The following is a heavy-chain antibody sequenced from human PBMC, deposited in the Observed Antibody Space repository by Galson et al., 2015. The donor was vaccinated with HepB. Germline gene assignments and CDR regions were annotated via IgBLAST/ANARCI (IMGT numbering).Heavy chain of an antibody. Sequence: SLRLSCAASGFTFSSYGMHWVRQAPGKGLEWVAVISYDGSNKYYADSVKGRFTISRDNSKNTLYLQMNSLRAEDTAVYYCAKDAYSSSSKGVFDYWGQGTLVTVSS. CDR2: ISYDGSNK. D-gene: IGHD6-6*01. V-gene: IGHV3-30*18. CDR3: AKDAYSSSSKGVFDY. J-gene: IGHJ4*02. CDR1: GFTFSSYG.